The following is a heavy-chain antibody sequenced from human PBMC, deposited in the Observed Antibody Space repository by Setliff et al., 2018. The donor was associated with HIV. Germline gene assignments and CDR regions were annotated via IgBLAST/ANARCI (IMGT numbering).Heavy chain of an antibody. V-gene: IGHV7-4-1*02. CDR1: GYTFSSHS. Sequence: ASVKVSCKASGYTFSSHSINWVRQAPGQGLEWMGWINTNTGNPTYGQGFTGRFVLSLDSSVNTAYLQISSLKAEDSAVYYCARRMEMTPIGYWGQGTLVTVSS. CDR2: INTNTGNP. CDR3: ARRMEMTPIGY. D-gene: IGHD2-15*01. J-gene: IGHJ4*02.